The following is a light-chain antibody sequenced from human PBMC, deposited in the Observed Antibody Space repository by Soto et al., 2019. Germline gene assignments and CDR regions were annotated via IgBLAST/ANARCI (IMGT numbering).Light chain of an antibody. V-gene: IGLV3-21*02. Sequence: SYELTQPPSVSVAPGQTARITCGGNGIGSKSVHWYQQKPGQAPVLVVYDDSDRPSGIPERFSGSNSGNTATLTISTAEAGDEADYYCQVWDNTGEHVFGGGTKVTVL. CDR1: GIGSKS. J-gene: IGLJ1*01. CDR2: DDS. CDR3: QVWDNTGEHV.